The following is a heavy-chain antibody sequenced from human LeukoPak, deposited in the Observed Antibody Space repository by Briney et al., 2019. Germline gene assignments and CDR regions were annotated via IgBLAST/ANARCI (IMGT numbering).Heavy chain of an antibody. J-gene: IGHJ4*02. Sequence: ASVTVSCKASGYTFTSHGISWVRQAPGQGLEWMGWISGYSGQTDYSEKLQGRVTMTTDTSTSTAYMELRSLTFDDTAVYYCARDIAISQFDYWGQGTLVTVSS. V-gene: IGHV1-18*01. CDR2: ISGYSGQT. D-gene: IGHD3-9*01. CDR3: ARDIAISQFDY. CDR1: GYTFTSHG.